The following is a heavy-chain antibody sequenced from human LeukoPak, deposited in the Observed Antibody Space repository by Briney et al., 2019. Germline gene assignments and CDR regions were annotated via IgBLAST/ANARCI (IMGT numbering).Heavy chain of an antibody. CDR3: ARDLGVESGSRLI. J-gene: IGHJ3*02. D-gene: IGHD1-26*01. V-gene: IGHV3-21*01. CDR2: ISSSSSYI. Sequence: GGSLRLSCAASGFTFSSYSMNWVRQAPGKGLEWVSSISSSSSYIYYADSVKGRFTISRDNAKNSLYLQMNSLRAEDTAVYYCARDLGVESGSRLIWGQGTMVTVSS. CDR1: GFTFSSYS.